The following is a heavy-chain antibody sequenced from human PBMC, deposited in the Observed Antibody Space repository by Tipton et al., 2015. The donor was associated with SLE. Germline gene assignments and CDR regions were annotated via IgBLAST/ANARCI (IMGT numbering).Heavy chain of an antibody. CDR3: ARGMLTWRGAIIGVDV. CDR2: INHSGST. CDR1: GGSFSSYY. D-gene: IGHD2-8*01. J-gene: IGHJ6*02. Sequence: TLSLTCGVYGGSFSSYYWTWIRQPPGKGLEWIGEINHSGSTYYNPSLKSRVIISVDTSKNQFSLKLTSVTAADTAVYYCARGMLTWRGAIIGVDVWGQGTSVNVSS. V-gene: IGHV4-34*01.